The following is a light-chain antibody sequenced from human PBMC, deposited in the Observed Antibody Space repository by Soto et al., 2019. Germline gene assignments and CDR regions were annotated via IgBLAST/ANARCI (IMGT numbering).Light chain of an antibody. V-gene: IGKV3-20*01. CDR1: QSVSS. CDR3: QQYGSSQQYGSSPPSWT. Sequence: ETVLTQSPGTLSLSPGERAALSCRASQSVSSLAWYQQKPGQAPRLLIYGASSRATGIPDRFSGSESGTDFTLTISRLEPEDFAVYYCQQYGSSQQYGSSPPSWTFGQGTKVEIK. J-gene: IGKJ1*01. CDR2: GAS.